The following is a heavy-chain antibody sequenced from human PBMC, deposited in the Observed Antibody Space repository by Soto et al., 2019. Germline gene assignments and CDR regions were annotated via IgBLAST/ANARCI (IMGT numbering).Heavy chain of an antibody. V-gene: IGHV1-18*01. Sequence: ASVKVSCKTSGYTFTNYGISWVRQAPGQGLEWMGWISARTGNTNYAQKFQGRVTMTTDTSTSTAYMELRSLGSDDTAVYYCARVLGYNSSWWRHTAFDIWGQGTMVTVSS. D-gene: IGHD6-13*01. CDR3: ARVLGYNSSWWRHTAFDI. CDR2: ISARTGNT. CDR1: GYTFTNYG. J-gene: IGHJ3*02.